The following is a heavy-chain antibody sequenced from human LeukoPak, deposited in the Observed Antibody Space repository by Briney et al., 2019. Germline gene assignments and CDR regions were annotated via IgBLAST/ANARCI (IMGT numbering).Heavy chain of an antibody. D-gene: IGHD3-9*01. J-gene: IGHJ3*02. CDR1: GGSISGSSYY. CDR3: ARPTVLRYFDWLPHDAFDI. Sequence: PSETLSLTCTVSGGSISGSSYYWGWIRQPPGKGLEWIGSIYYSGSTYYNPSLKSRVTISVDTSKNQFSLKLSSVTAADTAVYYCARPTVLRYFDWLPHDAFDIWGQGTMVTVSS. V-gene: IGHV4-39*07. CDR2: IYYSGST.